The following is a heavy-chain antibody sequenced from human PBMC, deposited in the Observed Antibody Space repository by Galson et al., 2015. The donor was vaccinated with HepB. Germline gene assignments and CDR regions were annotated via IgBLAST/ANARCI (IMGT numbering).Heavy chain of an antibody. CDR3: ARGYYSYYGMDV. CDR1: GFTFSSYS. V-gene: IGHV3-21*01. CDR2: ISSSSSYI. J-gene: IGHJ6*02. Sequence: SLRLSCAASGFTFSSYSMNWVRRAPGKGLDWVSSISSSSSYIYYADSVKGRFTISRDNAKNSLYLQMNSLRAEDTAVYYCARGYYSYYGMDVWGQGTTVTASS.